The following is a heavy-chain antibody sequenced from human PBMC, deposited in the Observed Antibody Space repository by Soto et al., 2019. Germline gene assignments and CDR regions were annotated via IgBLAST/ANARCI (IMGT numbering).Heavy chain of an antibody. V-gene: IGHV1-18*01. J-gene: IGHJ4*02. Sequence: QVQLVQSGTEVKKPGASMKVSCKASGYSFATSGISWVRQAPGQGLEWMGWISAYNGNTNYDQKIQDRIIMTTDTSTSTAYLELRSLRSDDTAVYYCARAGQYYDSSGYADWGQGTLVTVSS. CDR2: ISAYNGNT. CDR3: ARAGQYYDSSGYAD. D-gene: IGHD3-22*01. CDR1: GYSFATSG.